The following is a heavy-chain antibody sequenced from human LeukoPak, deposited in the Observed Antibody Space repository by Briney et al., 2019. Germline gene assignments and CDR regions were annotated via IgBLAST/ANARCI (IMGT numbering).Heavy chain of an antibody. CDR3: ARDIKRYYYDSSGSDY. CDR2: IYSGGST. CDR1: GFTVSSNY. V-gene: IGHV3-53*01. D-gene: IGHD3-22*01. J-gene: IGHJ4*02. Sequence: PGGSLRLSCAASGFTVSSNYMSWVRQAPGKGLEWVSVIYSGGSTYYADPVKGRFTISRDNSKNTLYLQMNSLRAEDTAVYYCARDIKRYYYDSSGSDYWGQGTLVTVSS.